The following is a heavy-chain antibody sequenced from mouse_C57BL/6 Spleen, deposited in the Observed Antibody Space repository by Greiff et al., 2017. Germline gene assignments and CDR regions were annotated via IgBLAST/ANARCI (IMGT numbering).Heavy chain of an antibody. J-gene: IGHJ3*01. CDR3: TRSGELGGGAY. Sequence: VQRVESGAELVRPGASVTLSCKASGYTFPAYEMHWVKQTPVHGLEWIGAIEPETGGTAYNQKFKGKAILTADKSSSTAYMERRSLTSEDSAVYYCTRSGELGGGAYWGQGTLVTVSA. CDR1: GYTFPAYE. V-gene: IGHV1-15*01. CDR2: IEPETGGT. D-gene: IGHD4-1*01.